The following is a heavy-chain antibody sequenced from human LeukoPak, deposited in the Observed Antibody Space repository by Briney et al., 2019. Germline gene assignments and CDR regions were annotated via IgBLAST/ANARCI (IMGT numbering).Heavy chain of an antibody. CDR1: EFTFSSYA. CDR3: AKDPRRYSRTGGYFDY. D-gene: IGHD6-13*01. J-gene: IGHJ4*02. Sequence: GGSLRLSCAASEFTFSSYAMNWVRQAPGKGLEWVSAMSGSGGSTYYADSVKGRFTISRDNSKNTLYLQMNSLRAEDTAVYYCAKDPRRYSRTGGYFDYWGQGTLVTVSS. CDR2: MSGSGGST. V-gene: IGHV3-23*01.